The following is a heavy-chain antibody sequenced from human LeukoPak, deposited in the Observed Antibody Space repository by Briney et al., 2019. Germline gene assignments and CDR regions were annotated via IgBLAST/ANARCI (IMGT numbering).Heavy chain of an antibody. CDR1: GFTFSTYT. CDR3: AKDVPAGYFDS. Sequence: GGSLRLSCAASGFTFSTYTMNWVRQPPGKGLEWVSNIGTSSSTTYYADSVKGRFTISRDNAKNPLYLQMNSLRAEDTALYYCAKDVPAGYFDSWGQGTLVTVSS. D-gene: IGHD2-15*01. V-gene: IGHV3-48*01. CDR2: IGTSSSTT. J-gene: IGHJ4*02.